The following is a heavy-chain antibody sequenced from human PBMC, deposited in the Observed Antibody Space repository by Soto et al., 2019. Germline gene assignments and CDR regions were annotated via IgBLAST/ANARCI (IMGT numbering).Heavy chain of an antibody. V-gene: IGHV1-69*06. J-gene: IGHJ4*02. D-gene: IGHD6-13*01. Sequence: QVHLVQSGPEVKKPGSSVRVSCKASEGTFKNYAISWIRQAPGHGLEWMGGIIPIFGTPNYAQKFQARVTISADKTTTTAYMDLTSLISDDTAVYYCARVLEGSSWNAIDFWGPGTLVTVSS. CDR2: IIPIFGTP. CDR1: EGTFKNYA. CDR3: ARVLEGSSWNAIDF.